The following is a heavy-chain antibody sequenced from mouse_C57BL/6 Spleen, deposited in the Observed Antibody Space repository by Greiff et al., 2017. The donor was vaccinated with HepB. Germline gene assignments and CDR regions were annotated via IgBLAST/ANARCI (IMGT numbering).Heavy chain of an antibody. V-gene: IGHV1-5*01. CDR2: IYPGNSDT. Sequence: DVKLQESGTVLARPGASVKMSCKTSGYTFTSYWMHWVKQRPGQGLEWIGAIYPGNSDTSYNQKFKGKAKLTAVTSASTAYMELSSLTNEDSAVYYCTRRDYSNYGYYAMDYWGQGTSVTVSS. CDR3: TRRDYSNYGYYAMDY. D-gene: IGHD2-5*01. CDR1: GYTFTSYW. J-gene: IGHJ4*01.